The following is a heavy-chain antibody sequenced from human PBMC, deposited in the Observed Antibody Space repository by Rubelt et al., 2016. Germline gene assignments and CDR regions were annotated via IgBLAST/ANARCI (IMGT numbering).Heavy chain of an antibody. CDR2: IIPILGIA. D-gene: IGHD2-15*01. J-gene: IGHJ6*02. CDR3: ARVVDCSGGSCPYNYYYYYYGMDV. Sequence: GGIIPILGIANYAQKFQGRVTITADKSTSTAYMELSSLRSEDTAVYYCARVVDCSGGSCPYNYYYYYYGMDVWGQGTTVTVSS. V-gene: IGHV1-69*10.